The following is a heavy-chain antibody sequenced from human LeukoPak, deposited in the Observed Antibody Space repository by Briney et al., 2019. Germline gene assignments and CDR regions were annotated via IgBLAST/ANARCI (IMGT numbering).Heavy chain of an antibody. Sequence: SETLSLTCAVYGGSFSGYYWSWIRQLPGKGLEWIGEINHSGSTNYNPSLKSRVTISVDTSKNQFSLKLSSVTAADTAVYYCARRCSSTSCSGLGYWGQGTLVTVSS. CDR3: ARRCSSTSCSGLGY. D-gene: IGHD2-2*01. J-gene: IGHJ4*02. CDR1: GGSFSGYY. V-gene: IGHV4-34*01. CDR2: INHSGST.